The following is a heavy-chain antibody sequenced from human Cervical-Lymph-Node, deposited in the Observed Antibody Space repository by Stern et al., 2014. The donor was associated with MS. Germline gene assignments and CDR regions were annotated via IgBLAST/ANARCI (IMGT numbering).Heavy chain of an antibody. D-gene: IGHD2-15*01. Sequence: VESGAEVKKPGASVTVSCEASGYTFTTYAIHWVRQAPGQRLEWMGWINPANGNTKYSQKFQGRVTITRDTSASTAYMELSSLKSEDTAVYYCARDKPVAVIYYYGMDVWGQGTTVTVSS. CDR1: GYTFTTYA. CDR2: INPANGNT. CDR3: ARDKPVAVIYYYGMDV. V-gene: IGHV1-3*01. J-gene: IGHJ6*02.